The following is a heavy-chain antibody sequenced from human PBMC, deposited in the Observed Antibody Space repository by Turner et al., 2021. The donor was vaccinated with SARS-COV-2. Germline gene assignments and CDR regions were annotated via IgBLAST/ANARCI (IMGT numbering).Heavy chain of an antibody. D-gene: IGHD1-26*01. V-gene: IGHV3-30*18. CDR3: AKDWEWELLFPGY. CDR1: GFTFSSYG. J-gene: IGHJ4*02. Sequence: QVQLVESGGGVVQPGRSLRRSCAASGFTFSSYGMHWVRQAPGKGLEWVALISYDGSNKYYADSVKGRFTISRDNSKNTLYLQMNSLRAEDTAVYYCAKDWEWELLFPGYWGQGTLVTVSS. CDR2: ISYDGSNK.